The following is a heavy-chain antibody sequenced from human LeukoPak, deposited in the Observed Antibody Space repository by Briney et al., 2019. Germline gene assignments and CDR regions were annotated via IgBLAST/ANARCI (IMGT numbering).Heavy chain of an antibody. CDR1: GYSISSGYY. CDR2: IYHSGRT. Sequence: SETLSLTCTVSGYSISSGYYWGWIRQPPGKGLEWIGSIYHSGRTYYNPSLKSRVTISVDTSKNQFSLKLGSVTAADTAVYYSARAGPDIVVVPAATLPLDYWGQGTLVTVSS. V-gene: IGHV4-38-2*02. D-gene: IGHD2-2*01. CDR3: ARAGPDIVVVPAATLPLDY. J-gene: IGHJ4*02.